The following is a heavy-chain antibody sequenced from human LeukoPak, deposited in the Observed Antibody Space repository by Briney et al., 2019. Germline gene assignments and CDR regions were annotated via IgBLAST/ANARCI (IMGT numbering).Heavy chain of an antibody. V-gene: IGHV3-7*03. Sequence: PGGSLRLSCAASGFTFSSYWMSWVRQAPGKGLEWVANIKQDGSGKYYVDSVKGRFTISRDNAKNSLYLQMNSLRAEDTAVYYCAREDCSGGSCYFDYWGQGTLVTVSS. J-gene: IGHJ4*02. CDR1: GFTFSSYW. CDR2: IKQDGSGK. CDR3: AREDCSGGSCYFDY. D-gene: IGHD2-15*01.